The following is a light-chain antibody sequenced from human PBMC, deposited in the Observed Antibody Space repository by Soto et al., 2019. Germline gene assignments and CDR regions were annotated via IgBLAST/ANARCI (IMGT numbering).Light chain of an antibody. J-gene: IGLJ3*02. CDR2: EVN. CDR1: SSDVGGYRY. CDR3: ASYASNTNLV. Sequence: QSALTQPASVSGSPGQSITISCSGTSSDVGGYRYVSWYQQHPGKAPKLIIYEVNNRPSGVSHRFSGSKSGNTASLTISDLQAEDEADYHCASYASNTNLVFGGWTKLTVL. V-gene: IGLV2-14*03.